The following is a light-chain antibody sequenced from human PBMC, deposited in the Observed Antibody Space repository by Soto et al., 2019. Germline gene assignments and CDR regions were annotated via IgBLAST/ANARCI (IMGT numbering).Light chain of an antibody. Sequence: QLVLTQSPSASASLGASVTLTCTLSSGHISYAIAWHQQQQEKGPRYLMKLNSDGSHSKGDGIPDRFSGSSSAADRSLTNSGHESEYDADSYCHTYEVFGGGTKLTVL. V-gene: IGLV4-69*01. CDR1: SGHISYA. J-gene: IGLJ2*01. CDR2: LNSDGSH. CDR3: HTYEV.